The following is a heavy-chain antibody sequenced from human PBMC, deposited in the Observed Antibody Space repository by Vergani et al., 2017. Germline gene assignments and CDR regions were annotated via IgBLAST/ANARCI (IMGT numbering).Heavy chain of an antibody. CDR2: IYSTGST. Sequence: QVQLEESGPGLVKPSETLSLTCTVSGGSFNTYYWSWIRQSPGKGLEWIGYIYSTGSTNYNPSLNSRFTMSVDTSMNQFSLKLRSVTAADTAVYFCARVMYRDEASTGYRLEGMDIWGQGTTVTISS. CDR3: ARVMYRDEASTGYRLEGMDI. J-gene: IGHJ6*02. CDR1: GGSFNTYY. V-gene: IGHV4-59*13. D-gene: IGHD3-9*01.